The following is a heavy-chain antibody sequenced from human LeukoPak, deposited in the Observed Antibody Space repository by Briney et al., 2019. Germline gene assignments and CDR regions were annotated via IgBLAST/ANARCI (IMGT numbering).Heavy chain of an antibody. V-gene: IGHV3-23*01. CDR1: GFTFGSYA. CDR2: ITGNDGGT. D-gene: IGHD5-24*01. J-gene: IGHJ4*02. CDR3: ARWRWLQSEFDY. Sequence: GGSLRLSCAASGFTFGSYAMNWVRQAPGKGLEWVSTITGNDGGTYYADSVKGRFTISRGNSKNTLYLQMNSLRAEDTALYYCARWRWLQSEFDYWGQGTLVTVSS.